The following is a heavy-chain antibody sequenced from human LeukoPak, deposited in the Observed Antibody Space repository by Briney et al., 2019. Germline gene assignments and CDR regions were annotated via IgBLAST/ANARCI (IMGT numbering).Heavy chain of an antibody. D-gene: IGHD2-8*02. Sequence: QPGGSLRLSCAPSGFPFSHPIMHWVRQAPAKGLEGVAVVEADGKNMYYADSVKGRFTISRDNSQNTVYLQMNRLRADDTAVYYCARGRLVDQSSYLFDYWGQGTLVTVSS. CDR1: GFPFSHPI. J-gene: IGHJ4*02. CDR3: ARGRLVDQSSYLFDY. CDR2: VEADGKNM. V-gene: IGHV3-30*04.